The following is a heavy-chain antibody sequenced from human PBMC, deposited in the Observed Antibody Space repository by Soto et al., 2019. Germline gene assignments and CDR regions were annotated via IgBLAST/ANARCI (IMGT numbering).Heavy chain of an antibody. Sequence: GGSLRLSCAGSGFIFKNYALNWVRQAPGKGLEWVASITRDGYNKYYADSVKGRFTISRDNSRDTLSLQMTALTIEDSSVYYCTKSRGGSSSVGMDYWGQGTRVTVSS. CDR1: GFIFKNYA. CDR2: ITRDGYNK. D-gene: IGHD6-6*01. J-gene: IGHJ4*02. V-gene: IGHV3-30*04. CDR3: TKSRGGSSSVGMDY.